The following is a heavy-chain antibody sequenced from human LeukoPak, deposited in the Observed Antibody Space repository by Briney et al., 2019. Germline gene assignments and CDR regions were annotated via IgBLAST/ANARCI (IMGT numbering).Heavy chain of an antibody. J-gene: IGHJ4*02. V-gene: IGHV3-23*01. CDR2: ISGSGGST. D-gene: IGHD4-17*01. CDR1: GFTFSSYV. CDR3: AKGGDYGDYDATPFDY. Sequence: PGGSLRLSCAVSGFTFSSYVMSWVRQAPGKGLEWVSAISGSGGSTYYADSVKGRFTISRDNSKNTLYLQMNSLWAEDTAVYYCAKGGDYGDYDATPFDYWGQGTLVTVSS.